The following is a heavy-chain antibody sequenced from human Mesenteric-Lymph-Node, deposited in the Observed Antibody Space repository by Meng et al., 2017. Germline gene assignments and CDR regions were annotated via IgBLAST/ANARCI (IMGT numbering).Heavy chain of an antibody. CDR2: INHSGSP. Sequence: QVQLQQVGEGLLKPSETLSRTCAVYGGSFSAYYWSWIRQPPGKGLEWIGEINHSGSPNYIPSLKSRVTISVDKSKNQFSLNLSSVTAADTAVYYCARVGQWLPIDYWGQGTLVTVSS. J-gene: IGHJ4*02. V-gene: IGHV4-34*01. CDR1: GGSFSAYY. D-gene: IGHD6-19*01. CDR3: ARVGQWLPIDY.